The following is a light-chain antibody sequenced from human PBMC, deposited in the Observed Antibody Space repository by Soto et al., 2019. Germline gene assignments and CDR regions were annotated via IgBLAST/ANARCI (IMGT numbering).Light chain of an antibody. J-gene: IGKJ2*01. Sequence: EIVLTQSPGTLSLSPGERATLSCRASRSRSSSYVVWYQQKPGQAPRLLIYAASRRATGIRDRFSGSGSATEYTLTISRLEPEDFAVYYCQQQGTFGQGTKLEIK. CDR3: QQQGT. CDR1: RSRSSSY. CDR2: AAS. V-gene: IGKV3-20*01.